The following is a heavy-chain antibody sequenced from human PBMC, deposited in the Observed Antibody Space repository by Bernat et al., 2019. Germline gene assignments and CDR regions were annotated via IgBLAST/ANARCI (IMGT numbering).Heavy chain of an antibody. CDR1: GYTFAIYA. J-gene: IGHJ4*02. CDR3: ARGAPLSYYYLDS. Sequence: QVRLVQSGPEVKKPGASVTVSCKASGYTFAIYAITWVRQAPGQGLEWMGWAGAYSDNTDSAEKFQGRVTMTADTSTSTAYMELRGLTSDDTAVYYCARGAPLSYYYLDSWGQRTLVTVSS. V-gene: IGHV1-18*01. D-gene: IGHD1-26*01. CDR2: AGAYSDNT.